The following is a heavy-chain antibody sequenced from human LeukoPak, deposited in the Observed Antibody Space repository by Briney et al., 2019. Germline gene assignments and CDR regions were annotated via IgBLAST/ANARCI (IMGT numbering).Heavy chain of an antibody. CDR3: ARDSHSSGWYGDWFDP. D-gene: IGHD6-19*01. Sequence: PGGSLRLSCAASGFTFSSYAMSWVRQAPGKGLEWVSAISGSGGSTYYADSVKGRFTISRDNSKNTLYLQMNSLRAEDTAVYYCARDSHSSGWYGDWFDPWGQGTLVTVSS. V-gene: IGHV3-23*01. CDR2: ISGSGGST. CDR1: GFTFSSYA. J-gene: IGHJ5*02.